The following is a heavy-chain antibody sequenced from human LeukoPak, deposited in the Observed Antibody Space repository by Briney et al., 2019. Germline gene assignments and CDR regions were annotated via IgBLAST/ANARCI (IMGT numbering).Heavy chain of an antibody. D-gene: IGHD3-10*01. CDR3: ARGGHRQKEF. CDR2: IKPDGSDS. CDR1: GFTFSNYW. V-gene: IGHV3-7*01. J-gene: IGHJ4*02. Sequence: GGSLRLSCAASGFTFSNYWMTWVRQSPGKGLEWVAIIKPDGSDSYSVDSEKGRFTVSRDNVKNSLYLQMSSLRAEDTAVYYCARGGHRQKEFWGQGTLVTVSS.